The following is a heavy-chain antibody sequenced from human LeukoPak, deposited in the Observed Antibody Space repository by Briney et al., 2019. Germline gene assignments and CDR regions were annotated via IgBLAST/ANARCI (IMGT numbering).Heavy chain of an antibody. J-gene: IGHJ2*01. CDR1: GFTFSSYS. V-gene: IGHV3-21*01. Sequence: GGSLRLSCAASGFTFSSYSMNWVRQAPGKGLEWVSSISSSSSYIYYADSVNGRFTISRDNAKNSLYLQMNSLRAEDTGVYYGGRDYDFWSGYLGPGWYFDLWGRGTLVTVSS. CDR3: GRDYDFWSGYLGPGWYFDL. D-gene: IGHD3-3*01. CDR2: ISSSSSYI.